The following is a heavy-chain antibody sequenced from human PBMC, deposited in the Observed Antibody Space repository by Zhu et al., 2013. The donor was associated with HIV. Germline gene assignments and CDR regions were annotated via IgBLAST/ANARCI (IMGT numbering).Heavy chain of an antibody. CDR1: GYTFYNYA. Sequence: QVQLVQSGAEVKKPGASVKVSCKASGYTFYNYAISWVRQAPGQGLEWMGWISVYNGNTKYAQKLQGRATMTTDTSTSTAYMELRSLRSDDTAVYYCARGPWQLVQNYWGQGTLVIVSS. J-gene: IGHJ4*02. V-gene: IGHV1-18*01. CDR3: ARGPWQLVQNY. D-gene: IGHD6-6*01. CDR2: ISVYNGNT.